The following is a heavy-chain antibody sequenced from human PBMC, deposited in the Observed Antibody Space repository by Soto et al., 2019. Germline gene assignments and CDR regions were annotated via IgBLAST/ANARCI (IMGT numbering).Heavy chain of an antibody. J-gene: IGHJ6*02. D-gene: IGHD6-13*01. Sequence: SETLSLTCTVSRISISSYFWTWIRQPPGKGLEWIGYIYYTGSTNYNPSLKSRVTISVDTSKNQFSLKLSSVTAADTAVYYCASSNIAAAGFYYYGMDVWGRGTTVT. V-gene: IGHV4-59*01. CDR1: RISISSYF. CDR3: ASSNIAAAGFYYYGMDV. CDR2: IYYTGST.